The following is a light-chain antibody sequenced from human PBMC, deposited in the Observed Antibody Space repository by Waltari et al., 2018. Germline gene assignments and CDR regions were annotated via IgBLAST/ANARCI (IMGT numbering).Light chain of an antibody. CDR2: EVS. CDR1: SSDVGGYIY. V-gene: IGLV2-14*03. Sequence: QSALTQPASMSGSPGQSITIPCTGTSSDVGGYIYVSWYQQHPGEAPKLRIFEVSRRPSGVADRFSGSKSCNTASLTISGLQAEDEADYYCGSYASGNSILFGGGTKVTVL. J-gene: IGLJ2*01. CDR3: GSYASGNSIL.